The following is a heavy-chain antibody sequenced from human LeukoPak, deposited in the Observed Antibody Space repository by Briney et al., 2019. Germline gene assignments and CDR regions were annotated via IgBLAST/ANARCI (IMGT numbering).Heavy chain of an antibody. CDR2: ISYDGSNK. J-gene: IGHJ4*02. V-gene: IGHV3-30*18. Sequence: PGGSLRLSCAASGFTFSSYGMHWVRQAPGKGLEWVAVISYDGSNKYYADSVKGRFTISRDNSKNSLYLQMNSLRTEDTALYYCAKVGGRDGYNRHFDYWGQGTLVTVSS. CDR3: AKVGGRDGYNRHFDY. CDR1: GFTFSSYG. D-gene: IGHD5-24*01.